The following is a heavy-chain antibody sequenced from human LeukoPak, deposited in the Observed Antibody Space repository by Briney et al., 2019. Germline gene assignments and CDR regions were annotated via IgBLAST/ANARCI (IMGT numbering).Heavy chain of an antibody. D-gene: IGHD2-2*01. V-gene: IGHV3-23*01. CDR1: RFTFSSYA. CDR3: AKAALRYQLLSSLDY. J-gene: IGHJ4*02. Sequence: GGSLRLSCAASRFTFSSYAMNWARQAPGAGREWVSAISGSGASTYYAESVKGRFTISRDNSKNTLYLQMNSLRAEDTAIYYCAKAALRYQLLSSLDYWGQGTLVTVAS. CDR2: ISGSGAST.